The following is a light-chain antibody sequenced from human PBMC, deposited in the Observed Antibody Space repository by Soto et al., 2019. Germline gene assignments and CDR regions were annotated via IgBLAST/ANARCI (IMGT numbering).Light chain of an antibody. CDR1: QSVSSS. CDR2: GAS. Sequence: EILMTQSPATLSVSPGERATLSCRASQSVSSSLAWYQQKAGQAPRLLIYGASTRVTGIPARFSGSGSGTEFTLTISSLQSEDFGVYYCQHYSNWPPYTFGQGTTLEIK. CDR3: QHYSNWPPYT. J-gene: IGKJ2*01. V-gene: IGKV3-15*01.